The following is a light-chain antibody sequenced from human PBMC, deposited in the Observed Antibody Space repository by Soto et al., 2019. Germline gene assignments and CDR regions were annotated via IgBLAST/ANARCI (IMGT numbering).Light chain of an antibody. CDR3: ATWDDSQKGV. CDR2: NDY. V-gene: IGLV1-44*01. J-gene: IGLJ1*01. Sequence: QSVLTQPPSASGTPGQRVTISCSGNISNIGGYTVNWYQHLPGTAPKLLIYNDYQRPSGVPDRFSGSKSGTSASLAISGLQSEDEADYYCATWDDSQKGVFGAGTKGTAL. CDR1: ISNIGGYT.